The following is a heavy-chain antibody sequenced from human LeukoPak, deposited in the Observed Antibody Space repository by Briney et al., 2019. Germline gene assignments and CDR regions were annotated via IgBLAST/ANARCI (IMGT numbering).Heavy chain of an antibody. V-gene: IGHV1-69*04. CDR1: GYTFTGYY. D-gene: IGHD6-19*01. Sequence: SVKVSCKASGYTFTGYYMHWVRQAPGQGLEWMGRIIPILGIANYAQKFQGRVTITADKSTSTAYMELSSLRSEDTAVYYCARDEGIAVAADYWGQGTLVTVSS. CDR2: IIPILGIA. J-gene: IGHJ4*02. CDR3: ARDEGIAVAADY.